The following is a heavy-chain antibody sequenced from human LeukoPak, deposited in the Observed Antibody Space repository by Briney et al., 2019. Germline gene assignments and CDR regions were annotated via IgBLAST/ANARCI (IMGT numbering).Heavy chain of an antibody. D-gene: IGHD1-26*01. CDR3: AKDSGSYGDDAFDI. J-gene: IGHJ3*02. CDR2: ISYDGSNK. CDR1: GFTFSSYG. V-gene: IGHV3-30*18. Sequence: GGSLRLSCAASGFTFSSYGMHWVRQAPGKGLEWVAVISYDGSNKYYADSVKGRFTISRDNSKNTLYLQMNSLRAEDTAVYYCAKDSGSYGDDAFDIWGQGTMVTVSS.